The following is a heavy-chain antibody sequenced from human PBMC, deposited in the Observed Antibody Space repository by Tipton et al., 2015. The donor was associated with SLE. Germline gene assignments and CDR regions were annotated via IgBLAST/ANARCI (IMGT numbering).Heavy chain of an antibody. Sequence: TLSLTCTVSGGSVSSSSKYWAWIRQPPGKGLEWIGSIYYTGTTTYYNSFLKSRVTMSVDTSKNQISLQLDSVTAADSAVYYCARSISGYNPYDSWGQGTLVTVSS. J-gene: IGHJ4*02. CDR1: GGSVSSSSKY. CDR3: ARSISGYNPYDS. D-gene: IGHD5-12*01. CDR2: IYYTGTTT. V-gene: IGHV4-39*07.